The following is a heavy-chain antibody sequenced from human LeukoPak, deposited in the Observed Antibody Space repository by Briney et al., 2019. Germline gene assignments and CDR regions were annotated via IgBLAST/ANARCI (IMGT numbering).Heavy chain of an antibody. V-gene: IGHV1-3*03. J-gene: IGHJ4*02. CDR1: GYTFTSYA. D-gene: IGHD3-10*01. CDR2: INAGNGNT. CDR3: ARVGVGGTYFDY. Sequence: ASVKVSCKASGYTFTSYAMHWVRQAPGQRLEWMGWINAGNGNTKYSQEFQGRVTITRDTSASTAYMELSSLRSEDMAVYYCARVGVGGTYFDYWGQGTLVTVSS.